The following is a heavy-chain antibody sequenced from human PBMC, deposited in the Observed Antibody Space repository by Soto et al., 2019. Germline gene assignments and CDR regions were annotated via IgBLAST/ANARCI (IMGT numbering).Heavy chain of an antibody. CDR1: GFTFDDYA. D-gene: IGHD4-17*01. J-gene: IGHJ3*02. V-gene: IGHV3-9*01. CDR2: ISWNSGSI. Sequence: EVQLVESGGGLVQPGRSLRLSCAASGFTFDDYAMHWVRQAPGKGLEWVSGISWNSGSIGYADSVKGRFTISRDNAKNSLYLQMNSLRAEDTALNYCAKDIGRLLYYGDYFFAFDIWGQGTMVTVSS. CDR3: AKDIGRLLYYGDYFFAFDI.